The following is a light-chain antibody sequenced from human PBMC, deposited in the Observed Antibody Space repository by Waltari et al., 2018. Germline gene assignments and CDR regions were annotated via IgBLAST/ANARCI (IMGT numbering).Light chain of an antibody. J-gene: IGKJ1*01. V-gene: IGKV3D-15*01. Sequence: EIVMTQSPAALSVSPGERATLSCRASQGVVINLAWYQQKPGQAPRLLISTASPGATAIPARFSGSGSGTEFTLTINSLQSEDSAIYYCHQYNNWPPGGTFGQGTKVELK. CDR3: HQYNNWPPGGT. CDR1: QGVVIN. CDR2: TAS.